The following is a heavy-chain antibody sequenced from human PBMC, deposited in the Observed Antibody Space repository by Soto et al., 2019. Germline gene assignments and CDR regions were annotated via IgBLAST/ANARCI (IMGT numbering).Heavy chain of an antibody. D-gene: IGHD6-13*01. CDR3: ASGIAASDY. V-gene: IGHV4-61*01. CDR2: IYYSGST. Sequence: QVQLQESGPGLVKPSETLSLTCTVSGGSVSSGSYYWSWIRQPPGKGLEWIGYIYYSGSTNYNPSLKSRVTISVDTSKNQCSLKLSSVTAADTAVYYCASGIAASDYWGQGTLVTVSS. J-gene: IGHJ4*02. CDR1: GGSVSSGSYY.